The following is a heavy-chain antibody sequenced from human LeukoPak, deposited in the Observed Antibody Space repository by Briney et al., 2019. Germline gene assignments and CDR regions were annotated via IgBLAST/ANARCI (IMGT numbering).Heavy chain of an antibody. J-gene: IGHJ6*03. CDR1: GCSISSYY. CDR3: ARVIPQKGAHYMDV. CDR2: IYYSGST. V-gene: IGHV4-59*08. Sequence: SETLSLTCTVSGCSISSYYWRWIRQPPGKGLEWIGYIYYSGSTNYNPSLKSRGTISVDTSKNQFSLKLSSVTAADTAVYYCARVIPQKGAHYMDVWGKGTTVTISS. D-gene: IGHD2/OR15-2a*01.